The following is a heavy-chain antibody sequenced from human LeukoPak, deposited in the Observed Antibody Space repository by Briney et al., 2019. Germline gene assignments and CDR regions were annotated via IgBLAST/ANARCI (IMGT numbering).Heavy chain of an antibody. Sequence: ASVTVSCKASGYTFTGYYMHWVRQAPGQGLEWMGWINPNSGGTNYAQKFQGRVTMTRDTSISTAYMELSRLRSDDTAVYYCARDYYCTNGVCYYYFDYWGQGTLVTVSS. CDR3: ARDYYCTNGVCYYYFDY. CDR1: GYTFTGYY. D-gene: IGHD2-8*01. J-gene: IGHJ4*02. CDR2: INPNSGGT. V-gene: IGHV1-2*02.